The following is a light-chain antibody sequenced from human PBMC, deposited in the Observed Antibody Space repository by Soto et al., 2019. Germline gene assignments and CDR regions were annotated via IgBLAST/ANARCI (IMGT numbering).Light chain of an antibody. J-gene: IGKJ1*01. CDR2: LGS. CDR3: MQALHTPWT. V-gene: IGKV2-28*01. Sequence: IVLTQSPLSLPVTPGEPASISCRSSESLLQSNGNHYLDWYLQKPGQSPQVLIYLGSNRASGVPDRFSGSGSGTDFKLKISRVEAEDVGVYSCMQALHTPWTFGQGTKVEIK. CDR1: ESLLQSNGNHY.